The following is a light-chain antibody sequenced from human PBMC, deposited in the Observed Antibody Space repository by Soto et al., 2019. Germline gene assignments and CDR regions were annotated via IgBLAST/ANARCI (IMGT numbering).Light chain of an antibody. CDR2: YVS. Sequence: AIRMTQSPFSLSASVGDRVTITYWASQGINTYLAWYQLKPPKAPKFFIYYVSSFQSGVPSRFSGGGSGADTTLTISSLQPEDFANYYCQQYYGTPSFGGGTKVEIK. CDR3: QQYYGTPS. V-gene: IGKV1D-43*01. CDR1: QGINTY. J-gene: IGKJ4*01.